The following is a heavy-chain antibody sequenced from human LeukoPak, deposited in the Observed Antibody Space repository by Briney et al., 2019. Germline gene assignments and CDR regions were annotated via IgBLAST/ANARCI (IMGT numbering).Heavy chain of an antibody. D-gene: IGHD3-9*01. CDR1: GDSISSGGHY. V-gene: IGHV4-31*03. Sequence: SETLSLTCTVSGDSISSGGHYWSWVRQHPGKGLEWIGYIYYTATTYYSPSLKSRVTISLDTSKKQFSLKLRSVTAADTAVYYCARTVSGYHLDYWGQGTLVTVSS. CDR3: ARTVSGYHLDY. J-gene: IGHJ4*02. CDR2: IYYTATT.